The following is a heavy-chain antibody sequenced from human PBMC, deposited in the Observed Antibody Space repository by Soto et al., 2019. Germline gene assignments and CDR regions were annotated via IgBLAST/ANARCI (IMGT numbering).Heavy chain of an antibody. D-gene: IGHD3-22*01. CDR2: IYYSGST. J-gene: IGHJ5*02. Sequence: QVQLQESGPGLVKPSQTLFLICAVYGGSISSGGYYWSWIRQHPGKGLEWIGYIYYSGSTYYNPSLKSRVTISVDTSKNQFSLKLSSVTAADTAVYYCAIISVVMGGWFDPWGQGTLVTVSS. V-gene: IGHV4-31*11. CDR1: GGSISSGGYY. CDR3: AIISVVMGGWFDP.